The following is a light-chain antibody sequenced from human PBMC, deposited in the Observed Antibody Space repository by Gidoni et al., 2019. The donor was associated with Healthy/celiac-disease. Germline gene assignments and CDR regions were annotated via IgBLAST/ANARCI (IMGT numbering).Light chain of an antibody. Sequence: IVMTKSPDSMAGSLGERATINCKSSQSVLYSSNNKNYLAWYQQKPGQPPKLLIYWASTRESGVPDRFSGSGSGTDFTLTISSLQAEDVAVYYCQQYYSTPPTFGQGTKVEIK. J-gene: IGKJ1*01. CDR2: WAS. CDR3: QQYYSTPPT. CDR1: QSVLYSSNNKNY. V-gene: IGKV4-1*01.